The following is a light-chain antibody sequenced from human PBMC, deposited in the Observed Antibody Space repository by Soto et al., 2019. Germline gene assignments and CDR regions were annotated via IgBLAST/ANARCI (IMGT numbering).Light chain of an antibody. CDR3: QQRSDWPIT. V-gene: IGKV3-11*01. CDR2: DAS. CDR1: QSVGSY. Sequence: DIVMTQSPATLSVAPGERATLSCRANQSVGSYLAWYQQKVGQAPRLLIYDASKRATGLPDRFSGSGSGTDFTLTISSLEPEDFAVYYCQQRSDWPITFGQGTRLEI. J-gene: IGKJ5*01.